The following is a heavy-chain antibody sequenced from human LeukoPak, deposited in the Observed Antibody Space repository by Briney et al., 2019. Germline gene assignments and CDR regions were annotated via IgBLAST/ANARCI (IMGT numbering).Heavy chain of an antibody. CDR2: LKSKTVGGTS. D-gene: IGHD2-21*01. CDR3: TTLSAIPPP. J-gene: IGHJ5*02. V-gene: IGHV3-15*01. Sequence: GGSLRLSCAASGFTFSNAWMSWVRQAPGKGQEWVCRLKSKTVGGTSDYADDVKGRFTSSSDGSKNMLYLQMNSLKTEDTAVFYCTTLSAIPPPWGEGTLVTVSS. CDR1: GFTFSNAW.